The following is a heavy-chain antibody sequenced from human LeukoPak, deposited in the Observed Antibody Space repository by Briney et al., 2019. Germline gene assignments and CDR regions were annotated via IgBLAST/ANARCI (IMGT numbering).Heavy chain of an antibody. D-gene: IGHD6-6*01. Sequence: GASVKVSCKASGGTFSSYAISWVRQAPGQGLEWMGGIIPIFGTANYAQKFQGRVTITADESTSTAYMELSSLRSEDTAVYYCARAARPYYYYYYMDVWGKGTTVTISS. CDR3: ARAARPYYYYYYMDV. J-gene: IGHJ6*03. CDR2: IIPIFGTA. CDR1: GGTFSSYA. V-gene: IGHV1-69*13.